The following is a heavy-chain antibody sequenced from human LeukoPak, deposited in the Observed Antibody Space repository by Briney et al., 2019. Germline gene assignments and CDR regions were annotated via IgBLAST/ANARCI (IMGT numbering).Heavy chain of an antibody. J-gene: IGHJ4*02. Sequence: GRSLRLSCAASGFTFSSYGMHWVRQAPGKGREWVAVISYDGSKKDYADSVKGRFTISRDNSKNTLYLQMNSLRAEDTAVYYCANVSPPFDYWGQGTLVTVSS. CDR1: GFTFSSYG. V-gene: IGHV3-30*18. CDR3: ANVSPPFDY. CDR2: ISYDGSKK. D-gene: IGHD5/OR15-5a*01.